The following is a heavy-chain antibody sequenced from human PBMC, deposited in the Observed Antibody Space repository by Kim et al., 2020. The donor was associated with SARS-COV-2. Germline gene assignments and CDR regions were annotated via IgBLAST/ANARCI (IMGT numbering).Heavy chain of an antibody. CDR3: ARVTTVTTYHYYGMDV. D-gene: IGHD4-17*01. J-gene: IGHJ6*02. V-gene: IGHV4-4*07. Sequence: SETLSLTCTVSGGYISSYYWSWIRQPAGKGLEWIGRIYTSGGTNYNPSLKSRVTMSVDTAKNQFSMKLSSVTAADTAVDYCARVTTVTTYHYYGMDVWG. CDR1: GGYISSYY. CDR2: IYTSGGT.